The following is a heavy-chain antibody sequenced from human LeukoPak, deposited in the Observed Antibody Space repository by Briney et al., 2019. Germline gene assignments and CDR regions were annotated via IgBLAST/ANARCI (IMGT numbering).Heavy chain of an antibody. CDR2: INPSGGST. J-gene: IGHJ4*02. Sequence: ASVKVSCKASGYTFTSYYMHWVRQAPGQGLEWMGIINPSGGSTSYAQKFQGRVTMTRDTSTSTVYMELSSLRSEDTAEYYCARESLYYDSSGYYSFDYWGQGTLVTVSS. V-gene: IGHV1-46*01. CDR3: ARESLYYDSSGYYSFDY. CDR1: GYTFTSYY. D-gene: IGHD3-22*01.